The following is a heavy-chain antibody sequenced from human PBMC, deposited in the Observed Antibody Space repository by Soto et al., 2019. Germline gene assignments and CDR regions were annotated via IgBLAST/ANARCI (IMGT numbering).Heavy chain of an antibody. CDR1: GGSFSGYY. J-gene: IGHJ4*02. CDR3: ARGPGLYRAAAGTPPPLD. D-gene: IGHD6-13*01. Sequence: SETLSLTCAVYGGSFSGYYWSWIRQPPGKGLEWIGEINHSGSTNYNPSLKSRVTISVDTSKNQFSLKLSSVTAADTAVYYCARGPGLYRAAAGTPPPLDWGQGTLVTVSS. V-gene: IGHV4-34*01. CDR2: INHSGST.